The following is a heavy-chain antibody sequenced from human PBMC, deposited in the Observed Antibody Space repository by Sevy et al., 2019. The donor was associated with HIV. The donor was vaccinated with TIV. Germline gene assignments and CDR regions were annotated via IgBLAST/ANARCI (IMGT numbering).Heavy chain of an antibody. CDR3: ARVGPYSDFWSGSQTGYYYYYGMDV. CDR1: GFTFSDYY. D-gene: IGHD3-3*01. J-gene: IGHJ6*02. CDR2: ISSSGSTI. V-gene: IGHV3-11*01. Sequence: GGSLRLSCAASGFTFSDYYMSWIRQAPGKGLEWVSYISSSGSTIYYADSVKGRFTISRDNAKNSLYLQMNSLRAEDTAVYYCARVGPYSDFWSGSQTGYYYYYGMDVWGQGTTVTVSS.